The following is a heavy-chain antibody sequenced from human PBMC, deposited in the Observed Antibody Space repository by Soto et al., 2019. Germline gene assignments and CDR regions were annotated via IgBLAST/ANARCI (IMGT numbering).Heavy chain of an antibody. Sequence: PGGSLRLSCAASGFTFSSDAMHWVRRAPGKGLEWVAVISYDGSNKYYADSVKGRFTISRDNSKNTLYLQMNSLRAEDTAVYYCASLGATGNDAFDIWGQGTMVTVSS. CDR1: GFTFSSDA. CDR3: ASLGATGNDAFDI. J-gene: IGHJ3*02. D-gene: IGHD1-26*01. V-gene: IGHV3-30-3*01. CDR2: ISYDGSNK.